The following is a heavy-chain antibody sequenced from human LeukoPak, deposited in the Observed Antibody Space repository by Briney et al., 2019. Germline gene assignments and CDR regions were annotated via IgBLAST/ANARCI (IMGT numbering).Heavy chain of an antibody. D-gene: IGHD2-2*01. CDR2: IYPSGST. Sequence: SETLSLTCTVSGGTISSYYWSWLRQPAGKGLEGIGRIYPSGSTNYNPSLKSRVTMSVDTSKNQFSLKLSSVTAADTAVYYCARLRSYCSSTSCYCGAFDIWGQGTMVTVSS. CDR1: GGTISSYY. V-gene: IGHV4-4*07. CDR3: ARLRSYCSSTSCYCGAFDI. J-gene: IGHJ3*02.